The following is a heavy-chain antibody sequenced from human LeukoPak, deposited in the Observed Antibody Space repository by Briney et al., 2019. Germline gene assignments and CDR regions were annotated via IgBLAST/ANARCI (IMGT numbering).Heavy chain of an antibody. Sequence: GGSLRLSCAASGFTLSSYWMSWVRQAPGKGLEWVANIKEDGSEKYYVDSVKGRFTISRDNAKNSLYLHMNSLTAEDTAMYYCARDWVAGVPFDAFDIWGQGTMVSVSS. CDR2: IKEDGSEK. CDR3: ARDWVAGVPFDAFDI. J-gene: IGHJ3*02. V-gene: IGHV3-7*01. CDR1: GFTLSSYW. D-gene: IGHD3-10*01.